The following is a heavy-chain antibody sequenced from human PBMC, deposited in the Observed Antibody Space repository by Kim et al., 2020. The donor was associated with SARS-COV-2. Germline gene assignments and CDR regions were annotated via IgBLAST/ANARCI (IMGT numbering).Heavy chain of an antibody. Sequence: ASVKVSCKSSSDAFSGYAMNWVRQAPGQGLEWMGWINTNTATPTYDQAFTGRFVFSVDTSVSTAYLQISSLKAEDTAVYYCARGLHWFHHGMGVWGQGTTVTVSS. V-gene: IGHV7-4-1*02. CDR1: SDAFSGYA. D-gene: IGHD3-9*01. CDR3: ARGLHWFHHGMGV. CDR2: INTNTATP. J-gene: IGHJ6*02.